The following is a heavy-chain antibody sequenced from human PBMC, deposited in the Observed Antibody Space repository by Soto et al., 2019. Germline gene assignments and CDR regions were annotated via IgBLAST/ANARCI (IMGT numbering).Heavy chain of an antibody. CDR3: ARNRTDYGAIVY. V-gene: IGHV4-4*02. J-gene: IGHJ4*02. D-gene: IGHD4-17*01. CDR1: GGSISSNYW. CDR2: IYHTGSR. Sequence: QVQLQESGPGLVKPSGTLSLTCTVSGGSISSNYWWNWVRQSPGKGLEWIGEIYHTGSRNFNPSLKGRVTNSLDISTNTYPLRLSSVTSADTAIYYCARNRTDYGAIVYWGQGTLVADSS.